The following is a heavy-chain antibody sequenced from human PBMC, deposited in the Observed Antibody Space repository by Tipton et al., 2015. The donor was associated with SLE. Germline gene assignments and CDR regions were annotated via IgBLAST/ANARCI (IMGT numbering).Heavy chain of an antibody. V-gene: IGHV3-23*01. CDR2: ISGSGGST. CDR1: GFTFSSYA. Sequence: SLRLSCAASGFTFSSYAMSWVRQAPGKGLEWVSAISGSGGSTYYADSVKGRFTISRDNSKNTLYLQMNSLRAEDTAVYYCAKDKWELLSFDYWGQGTLVTVSS. J-gene: IGHJ4*02. D-gene: IGHD1-26*01. CDR3: AKDKWELLSFDY.